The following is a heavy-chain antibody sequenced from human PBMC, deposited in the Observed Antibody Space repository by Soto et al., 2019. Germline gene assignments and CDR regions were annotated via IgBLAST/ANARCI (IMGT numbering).Heavy chain of an antibody. V-gene: IGHV1-8*01. CDR2: MNPNSGNT. J-gene: IGHJ6*02. Sequence: ASVKVSCKASGYTFTSYDINWVRQATGQGLEWMGWMNPNSGNTGYAQKFQGRVTMTRNTSISTAYMELSSLRSEDTAVYYCAGGFWSGYYYYYYYGMDVWGQGTTVNVSS. CDR3: AGGFWSGYYYYYYYGMDV. CDR1: GYTFTSYD. D-gene: IGHD3-3*01.